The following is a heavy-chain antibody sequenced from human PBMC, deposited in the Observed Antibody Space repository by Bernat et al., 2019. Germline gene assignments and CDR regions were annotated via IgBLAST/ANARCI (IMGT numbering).Heavy chain of an antibody. CDR2: ISSSGSSI. Sequence: QVQLVASGGGLVKPGGSLRLSCEASEFTFSDYFMSWIRQAPGKGLEWVSYISSSGSSIYYTDSVKGRFTISRDNTKNSLFLQMTSLRTEDTAIYYCARGQSRTSGWFDYWGQGTLVTVSS. D-gene: IGHD6-19*01. J-gene: IGHJ4*02. CDR1: EFTFSDYF. CDR3: ARGQSRTSGWFDY. V-gene: IGHV3-11*01.